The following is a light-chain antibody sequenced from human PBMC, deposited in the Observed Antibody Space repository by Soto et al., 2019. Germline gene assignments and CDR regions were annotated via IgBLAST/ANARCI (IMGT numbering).Light chain of an antibody. Sequence: EVVLTQSPGTLCLSQGERAILSCRASQSVTISYLAWFQQKPGQAPRLLIYGARSRATGVPDRFSASGSGTDFSLTISRLEPEDFAVYYCQQYVSTPLTFGGGTKVDIK. V-gene: IGKV3-20*01. CDR2: GAR. CDR1: QSVTISY. CDR3: QQYVSTPLT. J-gene: IGKJ4*01.